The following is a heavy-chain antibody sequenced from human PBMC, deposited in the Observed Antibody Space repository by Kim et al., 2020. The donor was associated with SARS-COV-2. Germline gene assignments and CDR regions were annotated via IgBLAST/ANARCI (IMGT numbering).Heavy chain of an antibody. D-gene: IGHD6-19*01. V-gene: IGHV3-73*01. J-gene: IGHJ6*02. CDR2: IRSKANSYAT. CDR1: GFTFSGSA. Sequence: GGSPRLSCAASGFTFSGSAMHWVRQASGKGLEWVGRIRSKANSYATADAASVKGRFTISRDDSKNTAYLQMNSLKTEDTAVYYCTRQGRPSSGWVGYYYGMDVWGQGTTVTVSS. CDR3: TRQGRPSSGWVGYYYGMDV.